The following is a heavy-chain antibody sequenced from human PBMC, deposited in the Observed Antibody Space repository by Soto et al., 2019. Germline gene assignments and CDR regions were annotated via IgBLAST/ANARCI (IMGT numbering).Heavy chain of an antibody. CDR2: IYYSGSS. Sequence: QLQESGPGLVKPSETLSLTCTITGCSISSYYWSWIRQPPGKGLEWIGCIYYSGSSNYNPSLNSRVTISVDTSMNQFSLKLSSVTAADTAVYYCARWIRPYYFDYWGQGTLVTVSS. V-gene: IGHV4-59*01. CDR3: ARWIRPYYFDY. D-gene: IGHD5-18*01. J-gene: IGHJ4*02. CDR1: GCSISSYY.